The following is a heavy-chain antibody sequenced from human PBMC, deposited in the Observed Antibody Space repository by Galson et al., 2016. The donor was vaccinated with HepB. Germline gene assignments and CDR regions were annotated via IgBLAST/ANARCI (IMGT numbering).Heavy chain of an antibody. D-gene: IGHD2-2*01. CDR1: GYTFTSYF. V-gene: IGHV1-46*01. Sequence: SVKVSCKASGYTFTSYFMHWVRQAPGQGLEWMGIIIPSGGDTGYAQKFQGRVTMTRDTSTSTVYMELSSLRSEDTAVYYCARRSCSSASCSSNWFDPWGQGTLVTVSS. J-gene: IGHJ5*02. CDR3: ARRSCSSASCSSNWFDP. CDR2: IIPSGGDT.